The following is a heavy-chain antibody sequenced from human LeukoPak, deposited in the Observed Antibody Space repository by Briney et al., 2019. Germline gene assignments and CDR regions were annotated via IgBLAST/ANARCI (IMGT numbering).Heavy chain of an antibody. CDR1: GYTFTSYD. D-gene: IGHD6-6*01. J-gene: IGHJ5*02. CDR3: ARGWRSSENWFDP. V-gene: IGHV1-8*01. CDR2: MSPNSGNT. Sequence: ASVKVSCKASGYTFTSYDINWVRQATGQGLEWMGWMSPNSGNTGYAQKFQGRVTMTRNTSISTAYMELSSLRSEDTAVYYCARGWRSSENWFDPWGQGTLVTISS.